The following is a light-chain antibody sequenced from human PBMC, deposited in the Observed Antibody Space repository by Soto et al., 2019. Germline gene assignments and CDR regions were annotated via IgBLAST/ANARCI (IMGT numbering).Light chain of an antibody. CDR2: AAS. Sequence: DIQMTQSPSSLSASVGDRVTITCRASQSISSYLNWYQQKPGKAPKLLIYAASSLQSGVPSRFSGSGSGTDFTLPSSSLQPEDFATYYCHQSYSTLITFGQGTRLEIK. V-gene: IGKV1-39*01. J-gene: IGKJ5*01. CDR3: HQSYSTLIT. CDR1: QSISSY.